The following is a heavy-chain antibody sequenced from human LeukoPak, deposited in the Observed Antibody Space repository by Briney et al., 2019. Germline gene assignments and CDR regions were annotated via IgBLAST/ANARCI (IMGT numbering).Heavy chain of an antibody. J-gene: IGHJ4*02. D-gene: IGHD2-21*01. CDR1: GGSISSGAHF. Sequence: PSETLSLTCTVSGGSISSGAHFWSWIRQHPGKGLEWLGYIYYTGSTHYNPSLQSRVTISVDTSKNQFSLRVTSVTAADTAVYYCARDDRQHVVFDNWGQGTLVTVSS. CDR2: IYYTGST. V-gene: IGHV4-31*03. CDR3: ARDDRQHVVFDN.